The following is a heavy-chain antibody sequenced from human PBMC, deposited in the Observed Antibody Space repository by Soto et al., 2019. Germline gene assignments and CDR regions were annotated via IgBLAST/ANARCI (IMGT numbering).Heavy chain of an antibody. CDR3: ARDGSSGWYRDYYYYGMDV. J-gene: IGHJ6*02. D-gene: IGHD6-19*01. CDR2: TYYRSKWYN. V-gene: IGHV6-1*01. CDR1: GDSVSSNSAA. Sequence: KQSQTLSLTCAISGDSVSSNSAAWNWIRQSPSRGLEWLGRTYYRSKWYNDYAVSVKSRITINPDTSKNQFSLQLNSVTPEDTAVYYCARDGSSGWYRDYYYYGMDVWGQGTTVTVSS.